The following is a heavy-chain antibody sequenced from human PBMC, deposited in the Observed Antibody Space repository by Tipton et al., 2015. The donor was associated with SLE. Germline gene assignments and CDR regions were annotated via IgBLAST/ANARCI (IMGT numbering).Heavy chain of an antibody. CDR3: ARRFGTYSNYYYYMDV. V-gene: IGHV3-33*08. J-gene: IGHJ6*03. CDR1: GFTFSDYY. D-gene: IGHD3-16*01. CDR2: IWFDGSSE. Sequence: SLRLSCAASGFTFSDYYMSWIRQAPGKGLEWVAVIWFDGSSEYYADSVKGRFTISRDNSKNTLYLQMDSLRAEDTAVYYCARRFGTYSNYYYYMDVWGKGTTVTVSS.